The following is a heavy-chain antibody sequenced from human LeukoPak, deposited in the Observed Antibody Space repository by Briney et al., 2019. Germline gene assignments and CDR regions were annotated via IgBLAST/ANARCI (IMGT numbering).Heavy chain of an antibody. D-gene: IGHD6-19*01. CDR1: GGSISSYY. Sequence: SETLSLTCTVSGGSISSYYWSWLRQPPGKGLEWIGYIYYSGSTNYNPSLKSRVTISVDTSKNQFSLKLSSVTAADTAVYYCAKGCGWYGGDAFDIWGQGTMVTVSS. J-gene: IGHJ3*02. V-gene: IGHV4-59*08. CDR2: IYYSGST. CDR3: AKGCGWYGGDAFDI.